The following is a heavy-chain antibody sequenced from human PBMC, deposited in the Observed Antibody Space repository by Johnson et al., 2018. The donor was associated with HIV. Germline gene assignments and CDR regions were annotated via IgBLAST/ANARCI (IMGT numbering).Heavy chain of an antibody. D-gene: IGHD4-23*01. CDR2: ISYDGSNK. J-gene: IGHJ3*02. CDR1: GFTFSSYG. CDR3: ARGYGGNYDAFDI. Sequence: QVQLVESGGGVVQPGRSLRLSCAASGFTFSSYGMHWVRQAPGKGLEWVAVISYDGSNKYYADSLRGRFTISRDNSKNTLYLQMSSLRTDDTAVYYCARGYGGNYDAFDIWGQGTMVTVSS. V-gene: IGHV3-30*03.